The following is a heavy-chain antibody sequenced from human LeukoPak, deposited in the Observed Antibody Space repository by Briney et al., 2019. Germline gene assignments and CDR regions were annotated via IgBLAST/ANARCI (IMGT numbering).Heavy chain of an antibody. D-gene: IGHD3-16*01. CDR3: ARARGDPPRIYYYMDV. V-gene: IGHV4-59*08. Sequence: SETLSLTCTVSGGSISSYYWSWIRQPPGKGLEGIGYIYYSGSTNYHPSLKSRGTISVDTSKNQFPLKLNSVTVADSAMYFCARARGDPPRIYYYMDVWGKGTTVTVSS. CDR2: IYYSGST. J-gene: IGHJ6*03. CDR1: GGSISSYY.